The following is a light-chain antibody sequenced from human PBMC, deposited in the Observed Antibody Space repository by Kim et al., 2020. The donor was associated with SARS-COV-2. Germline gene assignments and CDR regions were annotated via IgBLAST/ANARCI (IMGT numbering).Light chain of an antibody. CDR1: QSVRSN. V-gene: IGKV3-15*01. CDR3: QQYNNWPQT. Sequence: DIVMTQSPATLSLSPGERATLSCRASQSVRSNLAWYQQKPGQAPRLLMYDASTRATAIPARFSGSGSGTEFTLTISSLHSEDFAVYYCQQYNNWPQTFGQGNKLEI. CDR2: DAS. J-gene: IGKJ2*01.